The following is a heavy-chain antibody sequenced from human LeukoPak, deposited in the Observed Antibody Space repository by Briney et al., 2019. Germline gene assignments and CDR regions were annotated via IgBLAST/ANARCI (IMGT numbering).Heavy chain of an antibody. J-gene: IGHJ4*02. Sequence: GRSLRLSCAASGFTFSSYAMHWVRQAPGKGLEWVAVISYDGSNKYYADSVKGRVTISRDNSKNTLYLQMNSLRAEDTAVYYCARDRTTMVRGVIITGYFDYWGQGTLVTVSS. D-gene: IGHD3-10*01. CDR2: ISYDGSNK. V-gene: IGHV3-30-3*01. CDR3: ARDRTTMVRGVIITGYFDY. CDR1: GFTFSSYA.